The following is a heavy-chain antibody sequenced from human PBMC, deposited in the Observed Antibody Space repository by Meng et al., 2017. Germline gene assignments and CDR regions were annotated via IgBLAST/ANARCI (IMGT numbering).Heavy chain of an antibody. V-gene: IGHV1-69*01. Sequence: RVQSGDRVRELGSLVYAPSKALEGTFSSYSLQWVRQAPVRGLEWMGGIIPIFGTETYAQKFQGRVTIPADESTSTAYMELSSLRSEDTAVYYCASLHCSGGSCYPPFDYWGQGTLVTVSS. CDR2: IIPIFGTE. J-gene: IGHJ4*02. CDR1: EGTFSSYS. D-gene: IGHD2-15*01. CDR3: ASLHCSGGSCYPPFDY.